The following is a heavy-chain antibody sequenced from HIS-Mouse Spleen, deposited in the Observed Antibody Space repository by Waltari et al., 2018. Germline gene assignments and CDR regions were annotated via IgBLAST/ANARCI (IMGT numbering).Heavy chain of an antibody. J-gene: IGHJ2*01. CDR2: IYYSGST. Sequence: QLPLQESGPGLVKPSETLSLTCPVPGASISSSSYYWGWIRQPPGKGLEWIGSIYYSGSTYYNPSLKSRVTISVDTSKNQFSLKLSSVTAADTAVYYCAREIPYSSSWYDWYFDLWGRGTLVTVSS. D-gene: IGHD6-13*01. V-gene: IGHV4-39*07. CDR1: GASISSSSYY. CDR3: AREIPYSSSWYDWYFDL.